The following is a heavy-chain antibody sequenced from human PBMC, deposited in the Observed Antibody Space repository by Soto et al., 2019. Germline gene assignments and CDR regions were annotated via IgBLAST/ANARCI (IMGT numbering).Heavy chain of an antibody. V-gene: IGHV3-21*01. Sequence: PGGSLRLCCAASGFTFANYTMHWVRHAPGKGLEWVSSISSSGSYINYADSLEGQFTISRDNAKKSVYLQMNSLRAEDTAVYYCVREYYYYYMDVWGKGTTVTVSS. CDR3: VREYYYYYMDV. CDR1: GFTFANYT. J-gene: IGHJ6*03. CDR2: ISSSGSYI.